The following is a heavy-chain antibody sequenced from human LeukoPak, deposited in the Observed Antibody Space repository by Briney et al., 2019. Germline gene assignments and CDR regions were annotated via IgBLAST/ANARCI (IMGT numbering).Heavy chain of an antibody. Sequence: GGSLRLSCAASGFTFSSFGMHWVRQAPGKGLEWVAFIRYDGSNKYYADSVKGRFTISRDNSKNALYLQMNSLRAEDTAVYYCAKEGRYQLLDYFDYWGQGTLVTVSS. CDR1: GFTFSSFG. V-gene: IGHV3-30*02. J-gene: IGHJ4*02. D-gene: IGHD2-2*01. CDR3: AKEGRYQLLDYFDY. CDR2: IRYDGSNK.